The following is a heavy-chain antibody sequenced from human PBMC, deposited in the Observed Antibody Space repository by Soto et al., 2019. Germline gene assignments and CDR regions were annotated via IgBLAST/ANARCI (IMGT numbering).Heavy chain of an antibody. CDR2: ISATGGGT. Sequence: LRLSCAASGFKFSNYAMSWVRQAPGKGLEWVSLISATGGGTYYADSVKGRFTISRDNSHNTLYLQVHSLTAEDTAVYYCAKDRRAGGNSAFYFDFWGQGAQVTVS. CDR3: AKDRRAGGNSAFYFDF. CDR1: GFKFSNYA. J-gene: IGHJ4*02. D-gene: IGHD3-16*01. V-gene: IGHV3-23*01.